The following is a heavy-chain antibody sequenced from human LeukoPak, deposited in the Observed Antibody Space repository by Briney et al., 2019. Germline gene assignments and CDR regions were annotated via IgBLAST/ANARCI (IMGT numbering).Heavy chain of an antibody. CDR3: ASREYFDY. Sequence: GGSLRLSCVVSGFTFSTKSMNWVRQAPGKGLEWVSYITTERGATYYADSVKGRFTISRDNAKNSLYLQMNSLRDEDTAVYYCASREYFDYWGQGTLVTVSS. V-gene: IGHV3-48*02. J-gene: IGHJ4*02. CDR2: ITTERGAT. CDR1: GFTFSTKS.